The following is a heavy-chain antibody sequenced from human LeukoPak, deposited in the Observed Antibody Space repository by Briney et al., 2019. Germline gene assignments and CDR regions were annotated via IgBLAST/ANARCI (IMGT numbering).Heavy chain of an antibody. CDR1: GFTFSSYW. CDR3: AKDLVGGWGFAY. D-gene: IGHD2-21*01. Sequence: GGSLRLSCAASGFTFSSYWMTWVRQAPGKGLEWVANIKQDGSEKYFVDSVKGRFTISRDNAKNSVYLQMNSLRAEDTAVYYCAKDLVGGWGFAYWGQGTLVTVSS. J-gene: IGHJ4*02. V-gene: IGHV3-7*01. CDR2: IKQDGSEK.